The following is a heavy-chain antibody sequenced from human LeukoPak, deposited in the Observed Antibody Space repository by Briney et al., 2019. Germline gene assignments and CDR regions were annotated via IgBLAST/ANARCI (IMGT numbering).Heavy chain of an antibody. J-gene: IGHJ4*02. V-gene: IGHV3-7*04. CDR1: LFTLSNYW. CDR3: ARDCCASGCLDY. CDR2: INKVGTVE. D-gene: IGHD3-10*01. Sequence: PGGALRLSRAPSLFTLSNYWMIWVRQAPGARQGAGADINKVGTVEHYVHSVKGRFTISRDNAKNSLYLQMNTLSAEDTAVYYCARDCCASGCLDYWGQGALVTVSS.